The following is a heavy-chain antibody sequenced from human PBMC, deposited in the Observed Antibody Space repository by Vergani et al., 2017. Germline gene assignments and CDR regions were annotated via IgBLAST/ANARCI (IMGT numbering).Heavy chain of an antibody. CDR2: ISSSSSYI. J-gene: IGHJ3*02. CDR1: GFTFSSYS. CDR3: ARVGGGGSYAFAFDI. D-gene: IGHD1-26*01. Sequence: EVQLVESGGGLVKPGGSLRLSCAASGFTFSSYSMNWVRQAPGKGLEWVSSISSSSSYIYYADSVKGRFTISRDNAKNSLYLQMNSLRAEDTAVYYGARVGGGGSYAFAFDIWGQGTMVTVSS. V-gene: IGHV3-21*01.